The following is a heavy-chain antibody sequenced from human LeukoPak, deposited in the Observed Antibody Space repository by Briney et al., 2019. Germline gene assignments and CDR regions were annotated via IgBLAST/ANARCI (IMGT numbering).Heavy chain of an antibody. J-gene: IGHJ4*02. Sequence: GGSLRLSCAASGFTFSDYYMNWIRQAPGKGLEWVSYISNSGGSIYYADSVKGRFTVSRDNAKNSLYLQMNSLRAEDTAVYYCGRGGPSGWYEVDYWGQGTLVSVSS. CDR3: GRGGPSGWYEVDY. CDR2: ISNSGGSI. V-gene: IGHV3-11*01. CDR1: GFTFSDYY. D-gene: IGHD6-19*01.